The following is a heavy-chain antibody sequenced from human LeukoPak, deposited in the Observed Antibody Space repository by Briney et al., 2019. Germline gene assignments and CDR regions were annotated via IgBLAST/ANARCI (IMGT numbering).Heavy chain of an antibody. D-gene: IGHD3-22*01. CDR1: GYSFTSYW. J-gene: IGHJ5*02. V-gene: IGHV5-51*01. CDR3: ARRTYYYDSSGPNWFDP. CDR2: IYPGDSDT. Sequence: GESLKISCKGSGYSFTSYWIGWVRQMTGKGLEWMGIIYPGDSDTRYSPSFQGQVTISADKSISTAYLQWSSLKASDTAMYYCARRTYYYDSSGPNWFDPWGQGTLVTVSS.